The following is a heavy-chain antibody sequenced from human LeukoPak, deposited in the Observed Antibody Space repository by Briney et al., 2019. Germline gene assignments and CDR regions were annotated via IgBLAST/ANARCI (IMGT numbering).Heavy chain of an antibody. D-gene: IGHD3-3*01. CDR3: AREPLWSGYSYYYYYMDV. J-gene: IGHJ6*03. Sequence: SETLSLTCTVSGGSISSYYWSWIRQPAGKGLEWIGRIYTSGYTNSNPSLKSRVTMSVDTSKNQFSLKLSSVTDADTDVYYCAREPLWSGYSYYYYYMDVWGKGTTVTVSS. V-gene: IGHV4-4*07. CDR2: IYTSGYT. CDR1: GGSISSYY.